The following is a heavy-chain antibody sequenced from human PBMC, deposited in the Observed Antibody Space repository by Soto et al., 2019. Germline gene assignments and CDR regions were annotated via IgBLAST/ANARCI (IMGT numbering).Heavy chain of an antibody. D-gene: IGHD2-15*01. CDR1: GGTFSSYA. Sequence: SVKVSCKASGGTFSSYAISWVRQAPGQGLEWMGGIIPIFGTAKYAQDLQGRVTMTTDTSTSTAYMELRSLRSDDTAVYYCARFSGGVYNTPYFYYGMDVWGQGTTVTVSS. CDR2: IIPIFGTA. J-gene: IGHJ6*02. V-gene: IGHV1-69*05. CDR3: ARFSGGVYNTPYFYYGMDV.